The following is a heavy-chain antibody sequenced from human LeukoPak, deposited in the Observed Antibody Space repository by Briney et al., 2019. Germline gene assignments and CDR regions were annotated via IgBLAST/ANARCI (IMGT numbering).Heavy chain of an antibody. J-gene: IGHJ6*02. CDR3: ARVLAAAGWYYYGMDV. Sequence: SVKVSCKASGGTFSSYAISWVRQAPGQGLEWMGRIIPILGIANYAQKFQGRVTITADKSTSTAYMELSSLRSEDTAVYYCARVLAAAGWYYYGMDVWGQGTTVTVSS. V-gene: IGHV1-69*04. CDR2: IIPILGIA. D-gene: IGHD6-13*01. CDR1: GGTFSSYA.